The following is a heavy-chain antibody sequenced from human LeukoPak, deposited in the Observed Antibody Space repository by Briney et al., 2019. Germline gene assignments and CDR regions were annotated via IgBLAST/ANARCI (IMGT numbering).Heavy chain of an antibody. CDR2: IYPGDSDT. J-gene: IGHJ3*02. CDR3: ARQIPVDSSGYYLGESDAFDI. D-gene: IGHD3-22*01. V-gene: IGHV5-51*01. CDR1: GYSFTSYR. Sequence: GESLKISCKGSGYSFTSYRIGWVRQMPGKGLEWMGIIYPGDSDTRYSPSFQGQVTISADKSISTAYLQWSSLKASDTAMYYCARQIPVDSSGYYLGESDAFDIWGQGTMVTVSS.